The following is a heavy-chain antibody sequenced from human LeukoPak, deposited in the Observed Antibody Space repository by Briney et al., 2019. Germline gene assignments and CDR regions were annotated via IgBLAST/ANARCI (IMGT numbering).Heavy chain of an antibody. CDR1: GFTFGDYA. CDR3: TRERSSGYFPDAFDI. CDR2: IRSKAYGGTT. J-gene: IGHJ3*02. V-gene: IGHV3-49*03. Sequence: GGSLRLSCTASGFTFGDYAMSWFRQAPGKGLEWVGFIRSKAYGGTTEYAASVKGRFTISRDDSKSIAYLQMNSLKTEDTAVYYCTRERSSGYFPDAFDIRGQGTMVTVSS. D-gene: IGHD3-22*01.